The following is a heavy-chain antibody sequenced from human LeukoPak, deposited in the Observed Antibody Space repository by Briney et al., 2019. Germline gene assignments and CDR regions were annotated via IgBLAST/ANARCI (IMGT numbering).Heavy chain of an antibody. J-gene: IGHJ4*02. CDR2: VYYSGTT. D-gene: IGHD3-10*01. CDR3: ARRGYYGWGSVY. V-gene: IGHV4-39*01. Sequence: SETLSLTCSVSDGSISSGYYYWAWIRQAPGKGPEWIGSVYYSGTTYPNPSLQSRVTISVDTSKNQFSLKLSSVTAADTAIYYCARRGYYGWGSVYWGQGTLVTVSS. CDR1: DGSISSGYYY.